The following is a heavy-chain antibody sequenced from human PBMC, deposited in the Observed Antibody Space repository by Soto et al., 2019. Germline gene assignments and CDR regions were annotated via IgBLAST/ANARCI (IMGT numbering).Heavy chain of an antibody. CDR3: ARAGEWAIFGVVTPGKDYYYYYGMDV. V-gene: IGHV1-8*01. Sequence: ASVKVSCKASGYTFTKYGISWVRQATGQGLEWMGWMNPNSGNTGYAQKFQGRVTMTRNTSISTAYMELSSLRSEDTAVYYCARAGEWAIFGVVTPGKDYYYYYGMDVWGQGTTVTVSS. D-gene: IGHD3-3*01. J-gene: IGHJ6*02. CDR2: MNPNSGNT. CDR1: GYTFTKYG.